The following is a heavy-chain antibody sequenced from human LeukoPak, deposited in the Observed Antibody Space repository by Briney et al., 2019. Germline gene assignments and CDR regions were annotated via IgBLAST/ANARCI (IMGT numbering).Heavy chain of an antibody. J-gene: IGHJ4*02. D-gene: IGHD1-26*01. Sequence: GSSLRLSCAAAGCTFRSYCVNWVRQAPGRGLEWFPVIWYDGSKTYYGDSVKGRFTIYRDDSKSTLYLQMNSLRAEDTAVYYCATEGAFMGSKIDSWGQGTLVTVSS. CDR3: ATEGAFMGSKIDS. V-gene: IGHV3-33*01. CDR1: GCTFRSYC. CDR2: IWYDGSKT.